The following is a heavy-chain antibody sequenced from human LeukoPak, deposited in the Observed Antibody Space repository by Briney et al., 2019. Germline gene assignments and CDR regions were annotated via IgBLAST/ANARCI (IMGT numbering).Heavy chain of an antibody. V-gene: IGHV3-48*03. CDR1: GFTFSSYE. CDR3: VASSWAYYFDY. J-gene: IGHJ4*02. D-gene: IGHD6-13*01. Sequence: PGGSLRLSCAAFGFTFSSYEMNWVRQAPGKGLEWVSYISSSGNTIYYADSVKGRFTISRDNAKNSQYLQMNSLRVEDTAVYYCVASSWAYYFDYWGQGTLVTVSS. CDR2: ISSSGNTI.